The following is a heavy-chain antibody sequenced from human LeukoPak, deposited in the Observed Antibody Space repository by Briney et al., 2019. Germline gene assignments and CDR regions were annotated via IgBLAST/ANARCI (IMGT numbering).Heavy chain of an antibody. D-gene: IGHD2-15*01. CDR1: GVSISSSSYY. J-gene: IGHJ6*03. CDR3: ARGSCSGGSCYLYNYYHYMDV. CDR2: IYYSGST. V-gene: IGHV4-39*07. Sequence: SETLSLTCAVSGVSISSSSYYWGWIRQPPGKGLEWIGSIYYSGSTNYNPSLKSRATISVDTSKKQFSLKLSSLTAADTAVYYCARGSCSGGSCYLYNYYHYMDVWGKGTTVTVSS.